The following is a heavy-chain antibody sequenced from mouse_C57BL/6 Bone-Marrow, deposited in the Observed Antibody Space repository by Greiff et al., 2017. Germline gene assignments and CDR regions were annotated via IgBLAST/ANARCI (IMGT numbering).Heavy chain of an antibody. CDR2: ISDGGSYT. J-gene: IGHJ1*03. CDR3: ARDPHYYGSSSWYFDV. D-gene: IGHD1-1*01. Sequence: EVKLQESGGGLVKPGGSLKLSCAASGFTFSSYAMSWVRQTPEKRLEWVATISDGGSYTYYPDNVKGRFTISRDNAKNNLYLQMSHLKSEDTAMYYCARDPHYYGSSSWYFDVWGTGTTVTVSS. CDR1: GFTFSSYA. V-gene: IGHV5-4*01.